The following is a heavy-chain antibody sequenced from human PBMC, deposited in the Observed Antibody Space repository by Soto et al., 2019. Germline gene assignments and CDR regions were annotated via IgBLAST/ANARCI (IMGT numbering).Heavy chain of an antibody. CDR3: ARALDYGDFSFDY. V-gene: IGHV3-13*01. CDR2: IGPAGDT. J-gene: IGHJ4*02. D-gene: IGHD4-17*01. Sequence: EVQLVESGGGLVQPGGSLRLSCAASGFIFSGYDMHWVRQAIGKGLEWVSGIGPAGDTSYPDSVKGRFSISRENAKNSLYLQMNSLRAEDTAVYYCARALDYGDFSFDYWGQGTLVTVSS. CDR1: GFIFSGYD.